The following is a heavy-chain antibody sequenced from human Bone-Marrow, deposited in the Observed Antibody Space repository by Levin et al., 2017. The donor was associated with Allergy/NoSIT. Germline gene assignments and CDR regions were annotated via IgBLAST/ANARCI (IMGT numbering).Heavy chain of an antibody. CDR2: IYSGGDT. CDR1: GFTVSRNY. D-gene: IGHD6-13*01. CDR3: AGHGVGTAAGTP. Sequence: GESLKISCAASGFTVSRNYMSWVRQAPGKGLEWVSLIYSGGDTQYSASLQGRFTISRDNSKNTLYLQMNSLGADDPAVYYCAGHGVGTAAGTPWGQGTLVTVSS. J-gene: IGHJ4*02. V-gene: IGHV3-66*04.